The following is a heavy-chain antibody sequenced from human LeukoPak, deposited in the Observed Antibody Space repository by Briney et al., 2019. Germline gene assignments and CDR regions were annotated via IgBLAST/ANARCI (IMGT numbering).Heavy chain of an antibody. CDR3: ASRVRYAAAAPAY. V-gene: IGHV3-53*01. Sequence: GGSLRLSCAASGFTVSSNYMSWVRQAPGKGLEWVSVIYSGGSTYYADSVKGRFTISRDNSKNTLYLQMNSLRAEDTAVYYCASRVRYAAAAPAYWGQGTLVTVSS. CDR1: GFTVSSNY. J-gene: IGHJ4*02. D-gene: IGHD6-13*01. CDR2: IYSGGST.